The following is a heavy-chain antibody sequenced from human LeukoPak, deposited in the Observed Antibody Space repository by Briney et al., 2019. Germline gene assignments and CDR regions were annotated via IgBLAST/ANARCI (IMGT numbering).Heavy chain of an antibody. V-gene: IGHV3-74*01. Sequence: GGSLRLSCAASGFSFSKYWMHWVRQTPGEGLVWVARIKEDGTYTSYADSVKGRFTISRDNARNTVFLQMNSLRAEDTTVYYCARDFDMGITPGDDFDFWGQGTLVTVSS. CDR2: IKEDGTYT. D-gene: IGHD3-9*01. CDR1: GFSFSKYW. CDR3: ARDFDMGITPGDDFDF. J-gene: IGHJ4*02.